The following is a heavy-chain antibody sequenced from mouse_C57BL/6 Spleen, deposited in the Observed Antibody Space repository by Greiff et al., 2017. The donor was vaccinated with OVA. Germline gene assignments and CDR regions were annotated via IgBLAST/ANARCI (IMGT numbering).Heavy chain of an antibody. CDR1: GYTFTSYW. CDR2: IHPNSGST. J-gene: IGHJ2*01. V-gene: IGHV1-64*01. D-gene: IGHD2-3*01. CDR3: ARGGDGYYVEY. Sequence: QVQLKQPGAELVKPGASVKLSCKASGYTFTSYWMHWVKQRPGQGLEWIGMIHPNSGSTNYNEKFKSKATLTVDKSSSTAYMQLSSLTSEDSAVYYCARGGDGYYVEYWGQGTTLTVSS.